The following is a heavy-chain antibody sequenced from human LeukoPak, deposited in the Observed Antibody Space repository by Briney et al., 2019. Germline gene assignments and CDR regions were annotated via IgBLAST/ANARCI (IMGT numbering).Heavy chain of an antibody. CDR1: GVSFNDYY. CDR2: INHSGYT. J-gene: IGHJ4*02. V-gene: IGHV4-34*01. CDR3: TRMTTGHDY. D-gene: IGHD4-17*01. Sequence: SETLSLTCAVSGVSFNDYYWSWVRQTPGKGLEWIGEINHSGYTNDGPSLKSRVTLSIDTSRKQFSLNLRSVTVADSGIYYCTRMTTGHDYWGQGTLVTVSS.